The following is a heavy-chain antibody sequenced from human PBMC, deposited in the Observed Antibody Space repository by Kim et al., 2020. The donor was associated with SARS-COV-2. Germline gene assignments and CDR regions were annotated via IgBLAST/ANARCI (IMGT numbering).Heavy chain of an antibody. Sequence: KFHGSVTLTADDSTSTAYMELSSLRSEDTAVYYCARGFYDSSGLNPNFDYWGQGTLVTVSS. J-gene: IGHJ4*02. D-gene: IGHD3-22*01. V-gene: IGHV1-69*01. CDR3: ARGFYDSSGLNPNFDY.